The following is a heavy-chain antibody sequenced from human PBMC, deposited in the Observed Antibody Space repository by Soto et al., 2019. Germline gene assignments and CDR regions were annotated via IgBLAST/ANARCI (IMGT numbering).Heavy chain of an antibody. J-gene: IGHJ5*02. D-gene: IGHD2-2*01. CDR1: GGTFSSYA. CDR2: IIPIFGTA. V-gene: IGHV1-69*01. Sequence: QVQLVQSGAEVKKPGSSVTVSCKASGGTFSSYAISWVRQAPGQGLEWMGGIIPIFGTAHYAQKFQGRVTITADESTSTAYMELSSLRSEDTAVYYCARAWVVPAASTKYNWFDPWGQGTLVTVSS. CDR3: ARAWVVPAASTKYNWFDP.